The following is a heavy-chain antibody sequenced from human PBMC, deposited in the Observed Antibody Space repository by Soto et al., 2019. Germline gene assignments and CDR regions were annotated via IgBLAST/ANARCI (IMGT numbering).Heavy chain of an antibody. D-gene: IGHD3-22*01. Sequence: QVQLQESGPGLVKPSGTLSLTCAVSGGSISSSNWWSWVRQPPGKGLEWIGEIYHSGSTNYNPSLKSRVTISVDQSTNQFSLKLSSVTAADTAVDYCAREPAPMIVPPPGDYWGQGTLVTVSS. V-gene: IGHV4-4*02. J-gene: IGHJ4*02. CDR2: IYHSGST. CDR3: AREPAPMIVPPPGDY. CDR1: GGSISSSNW.